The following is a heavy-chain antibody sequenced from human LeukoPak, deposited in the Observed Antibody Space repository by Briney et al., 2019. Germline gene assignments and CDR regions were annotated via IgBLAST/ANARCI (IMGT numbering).Heavy chain of an antibody. D-gene: IGHD2-2*01. Sequence: GGSLRLSCAASGFTFSSYAMSWVRQAPGKGLEWVSAISGSGGSTYYADSVKGRFTISRDNSKNTLYLQMNSLRAEDTAVYYCARQGSKSQRYYFDYWGQGTLVTVSS. V-gene: IGHV3-23*01. CDR1: GFTFSSYA. CDR2: ISGSGGST. J-gene: IGHJ4*02. CDR3: ARQGSKSQRYYFDY.